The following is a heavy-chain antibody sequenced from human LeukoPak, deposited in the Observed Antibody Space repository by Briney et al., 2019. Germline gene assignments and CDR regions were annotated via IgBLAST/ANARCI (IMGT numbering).Heavy chain of an antibody. Sequence: PGGSLRLSCAASGFTLSSYAMHWVRQAPGKGLEWVAVISYGGSNKYYADSVKGRFTISRDNSKNTLYLQMNSLRAEDTAVYYCARGQVYSSGWYPIYYYYGVDVWGQGTTVTVSS. J-gene: IGHJ6*02. CDR2: ISYGGSNK. V-gene: IGHV3-30-3*01. CDR1: GFTLSSYA. CDR3: ARGQVYSSGWYPIYYYYGVDV. D-gene: IGHD6-19*01.